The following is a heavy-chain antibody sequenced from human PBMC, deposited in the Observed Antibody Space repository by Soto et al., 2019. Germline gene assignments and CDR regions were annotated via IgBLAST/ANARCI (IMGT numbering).Heavy chain of an antibody. Sequence: ASVKVSGKASGYTLTAYYLNWVRPAPGQGRELMGIVNPGDGSTRYAQRFQDRVTMMRDTSTRTIYMELSSLRSEDTAVYYCARSYVQKRPIDYCG. CDR1: GYTLTAYY. CDR2: VNPGDGST. CDR3: ARSYVQKRPIDY. V-gene: IGHV1-46*01. J-gene: IGHJ4*01. D-gene: IGHD3-10*02.